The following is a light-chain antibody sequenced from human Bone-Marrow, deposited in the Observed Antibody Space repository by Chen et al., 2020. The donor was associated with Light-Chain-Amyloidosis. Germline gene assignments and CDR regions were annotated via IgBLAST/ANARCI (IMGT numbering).Light chain of an antibody. V-gene: IGLV2-14*01. CDR1: SGDVGTYNY. CDR3: SSFTSSSSYV. Sequence: QSALTQPPSVSGSPGQSIPSSCTGTSGDVGTYNYVSWSQQHPGKAPKVMIYAVSNRPSGVSNRFSGYKSGNTASLTISGLQAEDEADYYCSSFTSSSSYVFGPGTKVTVL. CDR2: AVS. J-gene: IGLJ1*01.